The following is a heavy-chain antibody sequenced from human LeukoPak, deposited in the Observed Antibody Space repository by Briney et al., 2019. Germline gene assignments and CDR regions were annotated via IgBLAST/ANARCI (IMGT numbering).Heavy chain of an antibody. D-gene: IGHD3-3*01. CDR1: GFTFSNYW. CDR3: TRGDPDF. V-gene: IGHV3-7*01. CDR2: INQDESAK. J-gene: IGHJ4*02. Sequence: GGSLRLSCAASGFTFSNYWMQWVRQAPGKGLEWVANINQDESAKYYVDSVKGRFTISKDSAKNSLYLQMNSLRVDDTAVYYCTRGDPDFWGQGTLVTVSS.